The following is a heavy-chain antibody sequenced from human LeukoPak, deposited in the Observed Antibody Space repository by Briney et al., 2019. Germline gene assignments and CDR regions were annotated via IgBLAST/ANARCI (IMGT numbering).Heavy chain of an antibody. V-gene: IGHV3-23*01. CDR3: AKDSNFDWLLGVFDY. J-gene: IGHJ4*02. CDR2: ISDSGGST. D-gene: IGHD3-9*01. CDR1: GFTFNSYG. Sequence: QPGGSLRLSCAASGFTFNSYGMTWVRQAPGKGLEWVSGISDSGGSTYYADSVKGRFTISRDQSKNTLFLQMNSLRAEDTAVYYCAKDSNFDWLLGVFDYRGQGTLVTVSS.